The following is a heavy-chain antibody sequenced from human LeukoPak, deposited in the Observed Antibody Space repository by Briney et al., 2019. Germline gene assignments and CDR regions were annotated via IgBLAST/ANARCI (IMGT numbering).Heavy chain of an antibody. D-gene: IGHD3-10*01. CDR2: NSWNSGSI. CDR3: AREGQAMVRGVIDY. Sequence: GGSLRLSCAASGFTFDDYAMHWVRQAPGKGLEWVSGNSWNSGSIGYADSVKGRFTISRDNAKNSLYLQMNSLRAEDTAVYYCAREGQAMVRGVIDYWGQGTLVTVSS. J-gene: IGHJ4*02. CDR1: GFTFDDYA. V-gene: IGHV3-9*01.